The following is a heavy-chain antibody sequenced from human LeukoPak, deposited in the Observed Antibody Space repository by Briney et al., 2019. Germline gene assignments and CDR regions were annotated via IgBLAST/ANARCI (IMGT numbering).Heavy chain of an antibody. J-gene: IGHJ4*02. Sequence: GESLRLSCAVSGFTFSIYDMHWVRQAPGKGLEWVAFIRYDGGIKYYADSVKGRFTISKDNSENTVSLQMNSLRPEDTAVYCCTKLAAASPDYWGQGTLVTVSS. CDR1: GFTFSIYD. CDR2: IRYDGGIK. CDR3: TKLAAASPDY. V-gene: IGHV3-30*02. D-gene: IGHD6-13*01.